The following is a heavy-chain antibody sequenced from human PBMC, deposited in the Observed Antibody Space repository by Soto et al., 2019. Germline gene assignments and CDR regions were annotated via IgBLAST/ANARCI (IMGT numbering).Heavy chain of an antibody. V-gene: IGHV4-31*03. CDR3: ARAAYGSGSYYNVVGGMNFDY. CDR1: GGSISSGGYY. J-gene: IGHJ4*02. CDR2: IYYSGST. D-gene: IGHD3-10*01. Sequence: QVQLQESGPGLVKPSQTLSLTCTVSGGSISSGGYYWSWIRQHPGKGLEWIGYIYYSGSTYYNPSLKSRVTISVDTSKNQFSLKLSSVTAADTAVYYCARAAYGSGSYYNVVGGMNFDYWGQGTLVTVSS.